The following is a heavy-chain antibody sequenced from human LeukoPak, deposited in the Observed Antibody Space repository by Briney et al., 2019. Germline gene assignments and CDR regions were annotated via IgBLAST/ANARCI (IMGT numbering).Heavy chain of an antibody. Sequence: SQTLSLTCAISGDSVSSNSAAWNWIRQSPSRGLEWLGRTYYRSKWYNDYAVSVKSRITINPDTSKNQFSLQLNSVTPEDTAVYYCARSAGPTAGWLPYNWFDPWGQGTLVTVSS. CDR2: TYYRSKWYN. CDR3: ARSAGPTAGWLPYNWFDP. CDR1: GDSVSSNSAA. D-gene: IGHD6-19*01. J-gene: IGHJ5*02. V-gene: IGHV6-1*01.